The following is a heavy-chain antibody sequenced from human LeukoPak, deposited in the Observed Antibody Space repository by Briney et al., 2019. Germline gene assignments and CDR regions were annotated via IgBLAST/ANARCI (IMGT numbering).Heavy chain of an antibody. D-gene: IGHD6-6*01. Sequence: GGSLRLSCTASGFSFSGHWMHWARQLPGKGLVWVSRISPTGSTTSYADSVKGRFTVSRDNAKNTLYLQVNNLRAEDTAVYYCARGPNSNWSGLDFWGQGTLLTISS. V-gene: IGHV3-74*01. J-gene: IGHJ4*02. CDR2: ISPTGSTT. CDR3: ARGPNSNWSGLDF. CDR1: GFSFSGHW.